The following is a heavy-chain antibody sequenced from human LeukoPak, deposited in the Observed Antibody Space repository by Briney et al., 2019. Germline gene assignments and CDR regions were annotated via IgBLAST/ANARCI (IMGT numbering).Heavy chain of an antibody. D-gene: IGHD3-22*01. CDR3: ARDDDSSGYYYGMAFDI. CDR2: IYYSGST. V-gene: IGHV4-39*07. J-gene: IGHJ3*02. Sequence: PSETLSLTCTVSGDSITRGTYYWGWIRQPPGKGLEWIGSIYYSGSTYYNPSLKSRVTISVDTSKNQFSLKLSSVTAADTAVYYCARDDDSSGYYYGMAFDIWGQGTMVTVSS. CDR1: GDSITRGTYY.